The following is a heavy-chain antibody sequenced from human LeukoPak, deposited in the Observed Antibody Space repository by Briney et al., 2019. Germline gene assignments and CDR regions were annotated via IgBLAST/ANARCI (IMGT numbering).Heavy chain of an antibody. CDR3: ARGDFWSGYRLDY. Sequence: SETLSLTCTVSGGSISSGGYSWSWIRQHPGKGLEWIGYIYYSGSTYYNPSLKSRVTISVDTSKSQFSLKLSSVTAADTAVYYCARGDFWSGYRLDYWGQGTLVTVSS. D-gene: IGHD3-3*01. CDR2: IYYSGST. V-gene: IGHV4-31*03. CDR1: GGSISSGGYS. J-gene: IGHJ4*02.